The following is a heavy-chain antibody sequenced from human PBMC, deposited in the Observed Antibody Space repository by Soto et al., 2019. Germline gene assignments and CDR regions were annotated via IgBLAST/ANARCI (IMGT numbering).Heavy chain of an antibody. J-gene: IGHJ4*02. V-gene: IGHV3-21*01. Sequence: GGSLRLSCAASGFTFSSYSMNWVRQAPGKGLEWVSSISSSSSYIYYADSVKGRFTISRDNAKNSLYLQMNSLRAEDTAVYYCARVLENTPWYPNYYDSSGYYFDYWGQGTLVTVSS. D-gene: IGHD3-22*01. CDR3: ARVLENTPWYPNYYDSSGYYFDY. CDR2: ISSSSSYI. CDR1: GFTFSSYS.